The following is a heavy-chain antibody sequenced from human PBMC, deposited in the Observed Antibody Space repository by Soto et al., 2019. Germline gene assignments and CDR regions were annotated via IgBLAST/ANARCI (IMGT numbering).Heavy chain of an antibody. V-gene: IGHV4-34*01. CDR3: STRAYDTNGYYQFDP. CDR2: INHSGRV. Sequence: SETLSLTCAVYVASFSGQSWPWIRQSPGKVLEWIGDINHSGRVNYIPSLKSRVTISLDTSKNQFSLTLSAVTAADTAMYYCSTRAYDTNGYYQFDPWGQGTLDSVSS. D-gene: IGHD3-22*01. J-gene: IGHJ5*01. CDR1: VASFSGQS.